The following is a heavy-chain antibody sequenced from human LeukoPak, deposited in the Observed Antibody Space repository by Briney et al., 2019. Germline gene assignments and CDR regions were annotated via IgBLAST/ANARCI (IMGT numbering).Heavy chain of an antibody. V-gene: IGHV4-31*03. CDR3: ARVGKVDSSGYYLDY. CDR1: GGSSSSGGYY. J-gene: IGHJ4*02. D-gene: IGHD3-22*01. CDR2: IYYSESP. Sequence: PSQTLSLTCTVSGGSSSSGGYYWSWIRQHPGKGLEWIGYIYYSESPYYNPSLKSRATISEDMSKNQLSLKLSSVTAADTAMYFCARVGKVDSSGYYLDYWGQGTLAIVSS.